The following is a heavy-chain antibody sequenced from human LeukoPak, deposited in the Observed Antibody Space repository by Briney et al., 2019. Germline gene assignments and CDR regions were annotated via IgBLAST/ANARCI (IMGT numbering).Heavy chain of an antibody. CDR1: GGSFSNNYN. CDR2: LYYNGNT. J-gene: IGHJ6*03. V-gene: IGHV4-39*02. CDR3: TRSSDFGGYYFYYYMDV. Sequence: SETLSLTCTVSGGSFSNNYNWDWIRQPPGKGLEWIGSLYYNGNTYYNPSLKSRLTISVDTSKSHFSLQLRSVTAEDTAVYFCTRSSDFGGYYFYYYMDVWGKGTTVSVSS. D-gene: IGHD4-23*01.